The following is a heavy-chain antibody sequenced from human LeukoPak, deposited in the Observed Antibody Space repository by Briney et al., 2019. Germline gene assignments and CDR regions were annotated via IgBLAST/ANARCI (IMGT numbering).Heavy chain of an antibody. CDR3: AREGTVSDY. J-gene: IGHJ4*02. CDR2: IYYSGST. Sequence: SETLSLTCVVSGGSISSTSYYWGWIRQPPGKGLEWIGSIYYSGSTYYSPSLKSRVTISVDTSKNQFSLKLSSVTAADTAVYYCAREGTVSDYWGQGTLVTVSS. V-gene: IGHV4-39*07. D-gene: IGHD3-10*01. CDR1: GGSISSTSYY.